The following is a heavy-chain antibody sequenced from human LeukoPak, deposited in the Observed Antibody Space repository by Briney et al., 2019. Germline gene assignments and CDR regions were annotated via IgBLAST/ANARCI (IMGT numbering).Heavy chain of an antibody. Sequence: GSLRLSCAASGFTFSSYGMHWVRQAPGKGPEWVAVIWYDGSNKYYADSVKGRFTISRDNSKNTLYLQMNSLRAEDTAVYYCAKDQGATGFNYLDYWGQGTLVTVSS. CDR3: AKDQGATGFNYLDY. CDR1: GFTFSSYG. CDR2: IWYDGSNK. J-gene: IGHJ4*02. V-gene: IGHV3-33*06. D-gene: IGHD1-26*01.